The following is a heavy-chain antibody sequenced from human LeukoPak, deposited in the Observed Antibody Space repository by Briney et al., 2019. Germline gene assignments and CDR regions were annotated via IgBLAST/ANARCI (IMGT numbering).Heavy chain of an antibody. Sequence: ASVKVSCKASGYTFISYGISWVRQAPGQGLEWMGWISAYNGNTNYAQKLQGRVTMTTDTSTSTAYMELRSLRSDDTAVYYCARVSGVGATTPQDCWGQGTLVTVSS. J-gene: IGHJ4*02. D-gene: IGHD1-26*01. CDR1: GYTFISYG. CDR2: ISAYNGNT. CDR3: ARVSGVGATTPQDC. V-gene: IGHV1-18*01.